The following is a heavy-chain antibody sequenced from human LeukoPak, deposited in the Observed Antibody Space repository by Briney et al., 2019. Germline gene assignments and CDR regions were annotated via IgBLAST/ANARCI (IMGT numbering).Heavy chain of an antibody. J-gene: IGHJ4*02. V-gene: IGHV3-66*03. Sequence: PGGSLRLSCTVSGFTVSSNSMSWVRQAPGKGLEWVSFIYSDNTHYSDSVKGRFTISRDNSKNTLYLQMYSLRAEDTAVYYCAKISGYYPFDYWGQGTLVTVSS. D-gene: IGHD3-22*01. CDR2: IYSDNT. CDR3: AKISGYYPFDY. CDR1: GFTVSSNS.